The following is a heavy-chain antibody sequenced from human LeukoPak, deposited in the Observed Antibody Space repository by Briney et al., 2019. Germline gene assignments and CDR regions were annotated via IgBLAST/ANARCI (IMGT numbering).Heavy chain of an antibody. V-gene: IGHV4-59*11. J-gene: IGHJ4*02. CDR1: GGSISSHC. CDR2: IYYSGRT. Sequence: SETLSLTCTVSGGSISSHCWSWIRQPPGEGQECIGYIYYSGRTNYNPSLKSRVTISVDTSKNQFSLKLSSVTAADTAVYYCARRTGSYRTIDYWGQGTLVTVSS. CDR3: ARRTGSYRTIDY. D-gene: IGHD3-16*02.